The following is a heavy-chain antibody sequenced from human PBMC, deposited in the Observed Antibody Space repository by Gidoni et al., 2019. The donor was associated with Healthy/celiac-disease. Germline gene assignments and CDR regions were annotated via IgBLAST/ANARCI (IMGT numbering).Heavy chain of an antibody. Sequence: EVQLLTSGGALVQPVGSLRLSCAASGFTFSTYAMGWARQATGMGLEGVEGISGSGGSTYYAESVKGRFTISRDNPKNTLYLQMNSLGAEDTAVYYCAKEGWGNYYDSSGHDYWGQGTLVTVSS. J-gene: IGHJ4*02. CDR2: ISGSGGST. D-gene: IGHD3-22*01. CDR1: GFTFSTYA. CDR3: AKEGWGNYYDSSGHDY. V-gene: IGHV3-23*01.